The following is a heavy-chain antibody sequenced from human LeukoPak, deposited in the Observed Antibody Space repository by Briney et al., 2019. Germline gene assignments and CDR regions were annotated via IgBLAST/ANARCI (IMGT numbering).Heavy chain of an antibody. Sequence: ASVKVSCKASGGTFSNYAINWVRQATGQGLEWMGWISAGNGNTKYSQNFQGRVTFISNTSATTAFMELSSLRSEDAAVYYCARDSGSGSNDYWGQGTLVTVSS. J-gene: IGHJ4*02. V-gene: IGHV1-3*01. D-gene: IGHD1-26*01. CDR1: GGTFSNYA. CDR3: ARDSGSGSNDY. CDR2: ISAGNGNT.